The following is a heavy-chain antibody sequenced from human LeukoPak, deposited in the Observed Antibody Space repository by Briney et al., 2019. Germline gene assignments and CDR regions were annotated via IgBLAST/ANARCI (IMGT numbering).Heavy chain of an antibody. CDR1: GFTFSSYA. CDR2: ISGSGGST. CDR3: AKDIVVVPAAEGNY. D-gene: IGHD2-2*01. Sequence: GGSLRLSCAASGFTFSSYAMSWVRQAPGKGLEWVSAISGSGGSTYYADSVKGRFTISRDNSKNTLYLQMNSLRAEDTAVYYCAKDIVVVPAAEGNYWGQGTLVTVSS. J-gene: IGHJ4*02. V-gene: IGHV3-23*01.